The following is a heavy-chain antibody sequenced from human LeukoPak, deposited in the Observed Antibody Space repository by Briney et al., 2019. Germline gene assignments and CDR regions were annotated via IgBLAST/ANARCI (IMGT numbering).Heavy chain of an antibody. CDR1: GYTFTGHY. D-gene: IGHD3-3*01. V-gene: IGHV1-2*02. Sequence: SVKVSCKASGYTFTGHYMHWVRQAPGQGLEWMGWINPNSGGTKYAQKFQGRVTLTRDTSISTAYMELSRLRCDDTAVYYCARSYDFWSGPPFDPWGQGTLVTVSS. J-gene: IGHJ5*02. CDR2: INPNSGGT. CDR3: ARSYDFWSGPPFDP.